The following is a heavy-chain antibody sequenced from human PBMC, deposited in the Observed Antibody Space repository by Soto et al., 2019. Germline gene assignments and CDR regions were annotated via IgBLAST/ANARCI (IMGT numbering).Heavy chain of an antibody. CDR3: TRDRFAVVVIHEAFDI. CDR1: GYTFTTYG. D-gene: IGHD3-22*01. Sequence: ASVKVSCKASGYTFTTYGISWVRQAPGQGLGWMGWISTYNGNLHYAQNLQGRVTMTTDTSTSTAYMELRSLRSDDTAVYYCTRDRFAVVVIHEAFDIWGQGTMVTVSS. V-gene: IGHV1-18*01. J-gene: IGHJ3*02. CDR2: ISTYNGNL.